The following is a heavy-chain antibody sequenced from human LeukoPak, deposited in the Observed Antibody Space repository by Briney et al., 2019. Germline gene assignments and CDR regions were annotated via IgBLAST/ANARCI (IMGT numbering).Heavy chain of an antibody. V-gene: IGHV4-34*01. CDR3: ARNMGMHYYYGMDV. CDR2: INHSGST. J-gene: IGHJ6*02. Sequence: SETLSLTCAVYGGSFSGYYWSWIRQPPGKGLEWIGEINHSGSTNYNPSLKSRVTISVDTSKNQFSLKLSSVTAADTAVYYCARNMGMHYYYGMDVWGQGTTVTVSS. D-gene: IGHD7-27*01. CDR1: GGSFSGYY.